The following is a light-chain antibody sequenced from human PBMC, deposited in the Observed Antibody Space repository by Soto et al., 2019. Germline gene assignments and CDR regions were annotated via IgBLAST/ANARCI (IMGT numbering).Light chain of an antibody. CDR2: END. Sequence: QSVLTQPPSVSAAPGQKVTVSCSGRTSNIGNNYVSWFQQLPGTAPKLLIYENDKRPSGIPDRFSGYTSGTSATLGITGLQTGDEADYYCGTWDSSLSCYVFASGTKVPAL. CDR1: TSNIGNNY. CDR3: GTWDSSLSCYV. V-gene: IGLV1-51*02. J-gene: IGLJ1*01.